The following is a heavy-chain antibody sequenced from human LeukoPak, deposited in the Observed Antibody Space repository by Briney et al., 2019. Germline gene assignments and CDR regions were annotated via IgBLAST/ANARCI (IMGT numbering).Heavy chain of an antibody. CDR1: GFTFSRHV. J-gene: IGHJ6*02. V-gene: IGHV3-15*01. CDR3: TKPDLLWVGEDV. Sequence: GGSLRLSCAASGFTFSRHVMTWVRQAPGKGLEWVGRIKTRNEGGTSEYAAPVKGRFTISRDDSKNTVHLQMNSLKTEDTGVYYCTKPDLLWVGEDVWGPGTTVTVSS. CDR2: IKTRNEGGTS. D-gene: IGHD2/OR15-2a*01.